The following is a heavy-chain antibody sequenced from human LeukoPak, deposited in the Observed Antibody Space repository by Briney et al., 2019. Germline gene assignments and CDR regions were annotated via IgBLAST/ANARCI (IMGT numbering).Heavy chain of an antibody. CDR1: GYTFTSDD. Sequence: ASVKVSCKTSGYTFTSDDINWVRQATGQGLEWMGWMNPNSGNTGYAQKFQGRVTITADESTSTAYMELSSLRSEDTAVYYCARGGTYSSSWEAEYFQHWGQGTLVTVSS. D-gene: IGHD6-13*01. V-gene: IGHV1-8*01. CDR2: MNPNSGNT. J-gene: IGHJ1*01. CDR3: ARGGTYSSSWEAEYFQH.